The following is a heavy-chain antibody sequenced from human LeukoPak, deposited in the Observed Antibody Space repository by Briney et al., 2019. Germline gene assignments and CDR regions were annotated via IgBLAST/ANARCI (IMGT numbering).Heavy chain of an antibody. J-gene: IGHJ5*02. D-gene: IGHD6-19*01. CDR3: ARDRLARYSSGWYT. CDR1: GYTFTSYA. V-gene: IGHV1-3*01. Sequence: ASVKASCKASGYTFTSYAMHWVRQAPGQGLEWMGWINAGNGNTKYSQKFQGRVTITRDTSASTAYMELSSLGSEDTAVYYCARDRLARYSSGWYTWGQGTLVTVSS. CDR2: INAGNGNT.